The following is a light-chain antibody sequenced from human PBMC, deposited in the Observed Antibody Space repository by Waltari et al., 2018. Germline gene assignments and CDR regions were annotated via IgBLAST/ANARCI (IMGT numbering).Light chain of an antibody. Sequence: QSVLTQPPSASGTPRQRVTISCSGSSSHIGRNTVTWYQQLPGTAPKLLIYSNNQRPSGVPDRFSGSKSGTSASLAISGLQSEDEADYYCAAWDDSLNGDVVFGGGTKLTVL. CDR1: SSHIGRNT. J-gene: IGLJ2*01. CDR2: SNN. V-gene: IGLV1-44*01. CDR3: AAWDDSLNGDVV.